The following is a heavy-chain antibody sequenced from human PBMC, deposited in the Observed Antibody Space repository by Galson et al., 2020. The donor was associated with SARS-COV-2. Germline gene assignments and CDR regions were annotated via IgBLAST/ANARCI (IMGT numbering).Heavy chain of an antibody. D-gene: IGHD2-21*02. V-gene: IGHV4-38-2*01. J-gene: IGHJ2*01. CDR2: IYPNGRT. Sequence: SETLSLTCAVSGYSVSTTNYWGWVRLAPGKGLEWIGSIYPNGRTYYNPSLESRVTISVDTSRNQFSLTLASVTAADTAFYYCARQGVNRIVLVTVPGWFFDLWGRGTLVTVSS. CDR3: ARQGVNRIVLVTVPGWFFDL. CDR1: GYSVSTTNY.